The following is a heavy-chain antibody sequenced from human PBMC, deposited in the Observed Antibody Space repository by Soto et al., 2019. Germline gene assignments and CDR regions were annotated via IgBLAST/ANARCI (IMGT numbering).Heavy chain of an antibody. CDR2: FSYSGST. Sequence: PSETLSLTCTVSGGSVTSSSYYWGWIRQPPGKGLEWIGSFSYSGSTYYNPSLKSRVTISVDTSKNQFSLKLSSVTAADTAVYYCARHYDILTGYFTPLEYWGQGTLVTVSS. V-gene: IGHV4-39*01. J-gene: IGHJ4*02. CDR1: GGSVTSSSYY. D-gene: IGHD3-9*01. CDR3: ARHYDILTGYFTPLEY.